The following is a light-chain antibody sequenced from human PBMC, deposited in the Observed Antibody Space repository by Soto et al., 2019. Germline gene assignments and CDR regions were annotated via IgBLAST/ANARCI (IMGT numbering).Light chain of an antibody. CDR1: SSDIGGYNY. Sequence: QSALTQPASVSGSPGQSITISCTGTSSDIGGYNYVSWYQQHPGKAPKLMIYEVRNRPSGVSNRFSSSKSGSTASLTISGLQAEGEADYYCSSFTSRFTFVFGTGTKVTVL. J-gene: IGLJ1*01. CDR3: SSFTSRFTFV. CDR2: EVR. V-gene: IGLV2-14*01.